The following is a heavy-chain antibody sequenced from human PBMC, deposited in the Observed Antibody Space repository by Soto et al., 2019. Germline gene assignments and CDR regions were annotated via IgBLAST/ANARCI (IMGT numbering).Heavy chain of an antibody. Sequence: QVQLVESGGGVLQPGRSLRLSCAASGLMFSNHGMHWVRQAPGKGLEWVAVIWSDGNNRYYADSVKGRFTISRDNSKNTLYLQMNSLRAEDTAVYYCVRGDNWNDEASDYWGQGTLVTVSS. D-gene: IGHD1-1*01. CDR1: GLMFSNHG. CDR2: IWSDGNNR. V-gene: IGHV3-33*01. J-gene: IGHJ4*02. CDR3: VRGDNWNDEASDY.